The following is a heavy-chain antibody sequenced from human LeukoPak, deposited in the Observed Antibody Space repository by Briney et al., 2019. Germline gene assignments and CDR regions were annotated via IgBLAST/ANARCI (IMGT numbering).Heavy chain of an antibody. CDR1: GFTFSSYA. D-gene: IGHD2-15*01. Sequence: SGGSLRLSCAASGFTFSSYAMSWVRQAPGKGREWVSAISGSGGSTYYADCVKGRFTISRDNSKNTLYLQMNSLRAEATAVYYCASLDCSGGSCYPYYYYYYMDVWGKGTTVTVSS. J-gene: IGHJ6*03. CDR3: ASLDCSGGSCYPYYYYYYMDV. CDR2: ISGSGGST. V-gene: IGHV3-23*01.